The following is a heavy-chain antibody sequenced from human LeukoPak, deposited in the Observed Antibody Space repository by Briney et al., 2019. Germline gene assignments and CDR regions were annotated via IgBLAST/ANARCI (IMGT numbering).Heavy chain of an antibody. CDR3: ASVPFWSGTSEFDP. D-gene: IGHD3-3*01. Sequence: GGSLRLSCAASGYTFSSYSMNWVRQAPGKGLEWVSYISSSSSTIYYADSVKGRFTISRDNAKNSLYLQMNSLRAEDTAVYYCASVPFWSGTSEFDPWGQGTLVTVSS. J-gene: IGHJ5*02. V-gene: IGHV3-48*01. CDR1: GYTFSSYS. CDR2: ISSSSSTI.